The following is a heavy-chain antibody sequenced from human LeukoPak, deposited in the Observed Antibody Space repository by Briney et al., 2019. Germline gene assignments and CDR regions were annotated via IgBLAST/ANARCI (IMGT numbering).Heavy chain of an antibody. D-gene: IGHD3-22*01. CDR1: GFTFSSYW. V-gene: IGHV3-7*01. CDR2: IKQDGSEK. J-gene: IGHJ3*02. Sequence: GSLRLSCAASGFTFSSYWMSWVRQAPGKGLEWVANIKQDGSEKYYVDSVKGRFTISRDNAKNSLYLQMNSLRAEDTAVYYCARSSGYSADAFDIWGQGTMVTVSS. CDR3: ARSSGYSADAFDI.